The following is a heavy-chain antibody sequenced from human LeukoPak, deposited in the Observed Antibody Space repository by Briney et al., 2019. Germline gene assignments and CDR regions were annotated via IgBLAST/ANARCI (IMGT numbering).Heavy chain of an antibody. CDR3: ASPYYYDSSGYHYYYYGMDV. J-gene: IGHJ6*02. CDR2: IIPILGIA. D-gene: IGHD3-22*01. Sequence: SVKVSCKASGGTFSSYAISWVRQAPGQGLEWMGRIIPILGIANYAQKFQGRVTITADKSTSTAYMELSSLRSEDTAVYYCASPYYYDSSGYHYYYYGMDVWGQGTTVTVSS. CDR1: GGTFSSYA. V-gene: IGHV1-69*04.